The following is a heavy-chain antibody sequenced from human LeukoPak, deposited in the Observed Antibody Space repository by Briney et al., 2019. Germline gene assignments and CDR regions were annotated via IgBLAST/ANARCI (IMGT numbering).Heavy chain of an antibody. Sequence: PGGSLRLSCAAPGFRVSSTYMSWVRQAPGRGLGWVSATYPAGSTYYADSVKGRFTISRDNSKNTLYLQMNSLRAEDTAVYYCARGLPYDYDSSGDYWGQGTLVTVSS. J-gene: IGHJ4*02. CDR2: TYPAGST. CDR1: GFRVSSTY. CDR3: ARGLPYDYDSSGDY. V-gene: IGHV3-53*01. D-gene: IGHD3-22*01.